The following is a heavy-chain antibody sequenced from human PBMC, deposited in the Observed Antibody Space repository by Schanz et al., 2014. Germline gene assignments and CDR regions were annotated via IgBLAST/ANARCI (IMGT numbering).Heavy chain of an antibody. D-gene: IGHD2-2*01. V-gene: IGHV1-2*04. J-gene: IGHJ4*02. Sequence: QVQLVQSGDEVKKPGASVKVSCKASGYTFSDYYIHWVRQAPGQGLEWMGWINPNTGGTNFAQKFQGWVTVTRDTSISTVYMELSSLRSEDTAVYYCARAPTAYCSDTSCLGTPFDYWGQGTLVTVSS. CDR2: INPNTGGT. CDR1: GYTFSDYY. CDR3: ARAPTAYCSDTSCLGTPFDY.